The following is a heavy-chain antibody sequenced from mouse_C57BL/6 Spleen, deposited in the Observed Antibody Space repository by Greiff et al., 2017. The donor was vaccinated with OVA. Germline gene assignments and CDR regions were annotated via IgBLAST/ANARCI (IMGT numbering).Heavy chain of an antibody. CDR3: ASPYYYGSSLWYFDV. CDR2: ISYDGSN. V-gene: IGHV3-6*01. J-gene: IGHJ1*03. CDR1: GYSITSGYY. D-gene: IGHD1-1*01. Sequence: VQLQQSGPGLVKPSQSLSLTCSVTGYSITSGYYWNWIRQFPGNKLEWMGYISYDGSNNYNPSLKNRISITRDTSKNQFFLKLNSVTTEDTATYYCASPYYYGSSLWYFDVWGTGTTVTVSS.